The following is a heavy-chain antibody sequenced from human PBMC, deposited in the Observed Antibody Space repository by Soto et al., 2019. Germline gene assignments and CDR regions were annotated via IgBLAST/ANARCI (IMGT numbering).Heavy chain of an antibody. J-gene: IGHJ5*02. CDR1: GGSFSGYY. CDR2: INHSGGT. V-gene: IGHV4-34*01. CDR3: ARDRVVDATFSKYNRSDP. Sequence: SETLSLTCAVYGGSFSGYYWTWIRQPPGKGLEWIGEINHSGGTNYNPSLKSRVTISVDTSKNQFSLKLTSVTAADTAIYYCARDRVVDATFSKYNRSDPWGQGTLFTVSS. D-gene: IGHD2-15*01.